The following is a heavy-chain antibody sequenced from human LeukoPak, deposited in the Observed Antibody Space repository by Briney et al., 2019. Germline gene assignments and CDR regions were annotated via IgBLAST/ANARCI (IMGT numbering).Heavy chain of an antibody. CDR1: EFAFSYYA. J-gene: IGHJ5*02. Sequence: GGSLRLSCPASEFAFSYYAMHWVRQAPGKGLECVSSISNNGGATYHADSVKGRFTISRDNSRNTLYLQMSSLRPEVTAVYYCVKAGVTTISKGWFDPWGQGTLVTVSS. CDR2: ISNNGGAT. CDR3: VKAGVTTISKGWFDP. V-gene: IGHV3-64D*06. D-gene: IGHD4-11*01.